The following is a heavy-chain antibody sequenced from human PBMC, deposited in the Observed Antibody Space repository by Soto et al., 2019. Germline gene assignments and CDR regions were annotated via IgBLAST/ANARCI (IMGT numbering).Heavy chain of an antibody. V-gene: IGHV3-30-3*01. CDR1: GFTFSSYA. CDR3: ARGINNDSSPSPFSY. J-gene: IGHJ4*02. Sequence: PGGSLRLSCAASGFTFSSYAMHWVRQAPGKGLEWVAVISYDGSNKYYADSVKGRFTISRDNSKNTLYLQMNSLGAEDTAVYYCARGINNDSSPSPFSYWGQGTLVTVSS. CDR2: ISYDGSNK. D-gene: IGHD3-22*01.